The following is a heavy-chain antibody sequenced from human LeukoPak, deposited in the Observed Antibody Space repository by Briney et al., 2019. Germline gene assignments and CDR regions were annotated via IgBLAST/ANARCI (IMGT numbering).Heavy chain of an antibody. CDR3: ARDRNHRWFDY. Sequence: PSETLSLTCTVSGGSVSSGRYYWSWIRQPPGKGLEWIGYIYYSGSTNYNPSLKSRVTMSVDTSKNLFSLKLSSMTAADTAVYYCARDRNHRWFDYWGQGTLVTVSS. CDR2: IYYSGST. V-gene: IGHV4-61*01. D-gene: IGHD1-14*01. J-gene: IGHJ4*02. CDR1: GGSVSSGRYY.